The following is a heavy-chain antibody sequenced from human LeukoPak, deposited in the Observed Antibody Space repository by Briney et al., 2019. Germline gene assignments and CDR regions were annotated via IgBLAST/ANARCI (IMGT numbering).Heavy chain of an antibody. Sequence: ASVKVSCKASGYTFTSYDINWVRQAPGQGLEWMGWMNPNSGNTGYAQKFQGRVTMTRSTSISTAYMELSSLRSEDTAVYYCATASTVTTERGSVVRAFDIWGQGTMVTVSS. CDR2: MNPNSGNT. D-gene: IGHD4-17*01. V-gene: IGHV1-8*01. CDR1: GYTFTSYD. CDR3: ATASTVTTERGSVVRAFDI. J-gene: IGHJ3*02.